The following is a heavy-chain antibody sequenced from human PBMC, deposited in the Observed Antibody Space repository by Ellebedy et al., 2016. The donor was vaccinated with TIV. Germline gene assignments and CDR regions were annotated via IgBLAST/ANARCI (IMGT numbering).Heavy chain of an antibody. CDR3: ARGFDSRLNYYYYYGMDV. Sequence: GGSLRLSXAASGFTFSSYSMNWVRQAPGKGLEWVSYISSSSSTIYYADSVKGRFTISRDNAKNSLYLQMNSLRDEDTAVYYCARGFDSRLNYYYYYGMDVWGQGTTVTVSS. CDR1: GFTFSSYS. J-gene: IGHJ6*02. V-gene: IGHV3-48*02. CDR2: ISSSSSTI. D-gene: IGHD6-13*01.